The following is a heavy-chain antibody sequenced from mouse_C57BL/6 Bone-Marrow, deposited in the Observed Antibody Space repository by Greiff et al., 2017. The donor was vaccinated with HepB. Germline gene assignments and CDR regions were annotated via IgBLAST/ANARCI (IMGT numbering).Heavy chain of an antibody. CDR1: GFTFSSYA. CDR2: ISDGGSYT. D-gene: IGHD3-1*01. J-gene: IGHJ4*01. V-gene: IGHV5-4*03. Sequence: EVKLMESGGGLVKPGGSLKLSCAASGFTFSSYAMSWVRQTPEKRLEWVATISDGGSYTYYPDNVKGRFTISRDNAKNNLYLQMSHLKSEDTAMYYCARGGYEDAMDYWGQGTSVTVSS. CDR3: ARGGYEDAMDY.